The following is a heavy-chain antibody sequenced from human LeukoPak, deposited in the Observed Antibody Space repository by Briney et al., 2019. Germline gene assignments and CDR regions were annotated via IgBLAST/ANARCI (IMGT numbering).Heavy chain of an antibody. D-gene: IGHD3-22*01. J-gene: IGHJ4*02. CDR3: TRDLPYYYDSSGPYYFDY. CDR2: ISHDGSNK. CDR1: GFTFSSHA. V-gene: IGHV3-30*04. Sequence: PGGSLRLSCAVSGFTFSSHAMHWVRQAPGKGLEWVAVISHDGSNKYYADSVKGRFTISRDNSKNTLYLQMNSLRAEDTAVYYCTRDLPYYYDSSGPYYFDYWGQGTLVTVSS.